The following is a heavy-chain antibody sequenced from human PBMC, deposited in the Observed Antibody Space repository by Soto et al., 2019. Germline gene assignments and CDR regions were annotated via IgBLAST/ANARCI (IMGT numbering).Heavy chain of an antibody. V-gene: IGHV3-23*01. CDR3: AKAVYCTGVSCYFYYFDS. CDR2: ISGSGATP. Sequence: EVQLLESGGGLLQPGGSLRLSCSASGFTFNNYAMAWVRQAPGEGLEWVSGISGSGATPYYADSVKGRFTISRDNSKNTLFLQMNGLSAEDTAVYFCAKAVYCTGVSCYFYYFDSWGQGTLVTVSS. J-gene: IGHJ4*02. CDR1: GFTFNNYA. D-gene: IGHD2-15*01.